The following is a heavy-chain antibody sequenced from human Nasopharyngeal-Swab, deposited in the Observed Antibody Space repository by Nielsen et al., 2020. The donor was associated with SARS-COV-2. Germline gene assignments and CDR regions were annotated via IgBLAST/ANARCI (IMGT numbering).Heavy chain of an antibody. CDR2: IKQGGGER. D-gene: IGHD1-1*01. CDR1: GFNFSSYS. J-gene: IGHJ5*02. Sequence: ESLKISCAVSGFNFSSYSMSWVRQAPGKGLEWLATIKQGGGERYYVDSVKGRLTISSDNAKNSVYLQINSLRAEDTAVYYCAREANDDNNYRRGTEWFDPWGQGTLVTVSS. CDR3: AREANDDNNYRRGTEWFDP. V-gene: IGHV3-7*01.